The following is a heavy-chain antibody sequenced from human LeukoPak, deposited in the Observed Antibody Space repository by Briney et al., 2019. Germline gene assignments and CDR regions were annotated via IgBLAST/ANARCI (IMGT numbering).Heavy chain of an antibody. Sequence: SETLSLTCTVSGGSISSYYWSWIRQPPGKGLEWIGYIYYSGSTNYNPSLKSRVTISVDTSKNQFSLMLSSVTAADTAVYYCARTVVPAAMRGHWFDPWGQGTLVTVSS. V-gene: IGHV4-59*08. CDR3: ARTVVPAAMRGHWFDP. J-gene: IGHJ5*02. CDR1: GGSISSYY. CDR2: IYYSGST. D-gene: IGHD2-2*01.